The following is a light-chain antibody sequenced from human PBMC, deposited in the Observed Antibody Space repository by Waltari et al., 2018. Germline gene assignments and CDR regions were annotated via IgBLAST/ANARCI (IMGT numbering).Light chain of an antibody. CDR3: VTWDDSLGGYYV. J-gene: IGLJ1*01. V-gene: IGLV1-47*01. CDR1: TSNIGNNY. CDR2: RDS. Sequence: QSVLTQSPSGSGTPGQSVAISCSGATSNIGNNYVYWYQQLPGTAPKLLIYRDSQRPSGVPDRFSGSKSGTSASLAISGLRSEDEADYYCVTWDDSLGGYYVFGTGTKVTVL.